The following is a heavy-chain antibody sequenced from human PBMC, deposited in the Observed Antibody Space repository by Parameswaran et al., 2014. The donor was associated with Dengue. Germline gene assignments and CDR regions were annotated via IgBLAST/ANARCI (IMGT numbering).Heavy chain of an antibody. D-gene: IGHD6-13*01. CDR3: ARDTWGRVPAAGNCCPDF. Sequence: VRQAPGKGLEWVSSISPGSNYIYYADSVKGRFTVSRDNAKTSLYLQMNSLRADDTALYYCARDTWGRVPAAGNCCPDFWGQGTLVTVSS. V-gene: IGHV3-21*01. CDR2: ISPGSNYI. J-gene: IGHJ4*02.